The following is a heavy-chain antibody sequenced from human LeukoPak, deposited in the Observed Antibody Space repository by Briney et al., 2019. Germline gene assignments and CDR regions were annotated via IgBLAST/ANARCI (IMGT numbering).Heavy chain of an antibody. J-gene: IGHJ4*02. CDR2: ISGDGGST. D-gene: IGHD6-19*01. Sequence: GGSLRLSCAASGLTFDDYAMRWVRQAPGKGLEWVSLISGDGGSTYYADSVKGRFTISRDNSKNSLYLQMNSLRTEDTALYYCAKDMSAVALPDYWGQGTLVTVSS. CDR1: GLTFDDYA. CDR3: AKDMSAVALPDY. V-gene: IGHV3-43*02.